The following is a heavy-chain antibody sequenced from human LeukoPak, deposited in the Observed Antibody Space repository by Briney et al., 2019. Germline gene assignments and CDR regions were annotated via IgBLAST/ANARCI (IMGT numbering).Heavy chain of an antibody. Sequence: ASVKVSCKASGYTFTSYGISWVRQAPGQGLEWMGWINPNSGGTNYAQKFQGWVTMTRDTSISTAYMELSRLRSDDTAVYYCARAYGDYFGFYYYGMDVWGQGTTVTVSS. V-gene: IGHV1-2*04. J-gene: IGHJ6*02. CDR2: INPNSGGT. CDR1: GYTFTSYG. CDR3: ARAYGDYFGFYYYGMDV. D-gene: IGHD4-17*01.